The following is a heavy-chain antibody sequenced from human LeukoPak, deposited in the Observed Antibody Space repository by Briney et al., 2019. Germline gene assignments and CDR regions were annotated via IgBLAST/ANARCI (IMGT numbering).Heavy chain of an antibody. Sequence: GGSLRLSCTASGFSFSGHWMHWARQLPGRGLVWVSRISPTGSTTSYADSVKGRFTVSRDNAKNTLYLQVNNLRAEDTAEYYCARGPNSNWSGLDFWGQGTLLTVSS. CDR1: GFSFSGHW. CDR2: ISPTGSTT. V-gene: IGHV3-74*01. D-gene: IGHD6-6*01. J-gene: IGHJ4*02. CDR3: ARGPNSNWSGLDF.